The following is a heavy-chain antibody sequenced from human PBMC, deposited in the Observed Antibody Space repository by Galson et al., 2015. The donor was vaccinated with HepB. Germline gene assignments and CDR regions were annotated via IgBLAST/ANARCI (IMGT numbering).Heavy chain of an antibody. J-gene: IGHJ4*02. Sequence: QSGAEVKKPGESLRISCKGSGYSFTSYWISWVRQMPGKGLEWMGRIDPSDSYTNYSPSFQGHVTISADKSISTAYLQWSSLKASDTAMYYCARQSYYYDSSGYYYRTPGGMDYWGQGTLVTVSS. CDR2: IDPSDSYT. D-gene: IGHD3-22*01. CDR3: ARQSYYYDSSGYYYRTPGGMDY. V-gene: IGHV5-10-1*01. CDR1: GYSFTSYW.